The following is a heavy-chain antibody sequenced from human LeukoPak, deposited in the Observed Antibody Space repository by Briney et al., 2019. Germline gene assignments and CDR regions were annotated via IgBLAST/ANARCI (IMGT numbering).Heavy chain of an antibody. D-gene: IGHD6-6*01. J-gene: IGHJ4*02. CDR3: ASSIAARYFDY. Sequence: PSETLSLTCAVYGGSFSGYYWSWIRQPPGKGLEWIGEINHSGSINYNPSLKSRVTISVDTSKNQFSLKLSSVTAADTAVYYCASSIAARYFDYWGQGTLVTVSS. CDR1: GGSFSGYY. V-gene: IGHV4-34*01. CDR2: INHSGSI.